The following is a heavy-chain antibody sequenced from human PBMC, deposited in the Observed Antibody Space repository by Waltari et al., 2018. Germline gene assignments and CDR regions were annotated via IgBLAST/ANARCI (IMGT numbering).Heavy chain of an antibody. CDR3: ARHGDSGYDWSWFDP. J-gene: IGHJ5*02. D-gene: IGHD5-12*01. CDR2: INYRGCT. Sequence: QLQLQESGPGLVKPSETLSLTCTVSGGSISSSSYYWGWIRQPPGKGLERIGSINYRGCTYCNPSLKSRVSISVDTSNNQYSLKLGPVTAADTAVYYCARHGDSGYDWSWFDPWGQGTLVTVSS. V-gene: IGHV4-39*01. CDR1: GGSISSSSYY.